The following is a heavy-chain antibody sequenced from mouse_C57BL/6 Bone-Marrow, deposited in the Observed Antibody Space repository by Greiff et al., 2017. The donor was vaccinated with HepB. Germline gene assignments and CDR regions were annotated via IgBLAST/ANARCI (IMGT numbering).Heavy chain of an antibody. CDR2: IYPGGGYT. CDR1: GYTFTNYW. J-gene: IGHJ2*01. CDR3: ARMDYYYGSSYDVLFDY. Sequence: VQLQQSGAELVRPGTSVKMSCKASGYTFTNYWIGWAKQRPGHGLEWIGDIYPGGGYTNYNEKFKGKATLTADKSSSTAYMQFSSLTSEDSAIYYCARMDYYYGSSYDVLFDYWGQGTTLTVSS. V-gene: IGHV1-63*01. D-gene: IGHD1-1*01.